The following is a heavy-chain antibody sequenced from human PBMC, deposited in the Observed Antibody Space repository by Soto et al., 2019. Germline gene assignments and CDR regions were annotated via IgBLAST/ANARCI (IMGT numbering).Heavy chain of an antibody. V-gene: IGHV1-69*12. CDR1: GGTFSSYA. J-gene: IGHJ6*02. D-gene: IGHD1-1*01. Sequence: QVQLVQSGAEVKKPGSSVKVSCKASGGTFSSYAISWVRQAPGQGLEWMGGIIPIFGTANYAQKFQGRVTITADESTSTASMELSSLRSEATAVYYCASPTKPLYYYYGMDVGAKGPRSPSP. CDR2: IIPIFGTA. CDR3: ASPTKPLYYYYGMDV.